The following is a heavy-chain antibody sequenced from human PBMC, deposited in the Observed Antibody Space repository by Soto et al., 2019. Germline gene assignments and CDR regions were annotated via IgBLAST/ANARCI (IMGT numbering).Heavy chain of an antibody. Sequence: SPTLSLTCTVSGGSISSYYWSWIRQPAGKGLEWIGRIYTSGSTNYNPSLKSRVTMSVHTSKNQFSLQLSSVTAADTAVYYCARVSTHYDFWSGSNGEFYYYGMDVWGQGTTVTVSS. CDR3: ARVSTHYDFWSGSNGEFYYYGMDV. D-gene: IGHD3-3*01. J-gene: IGHJ6*02. CDR1: GGSISSYY. V-gene: IGHV4-4*07. CDR2: IYTSGST.